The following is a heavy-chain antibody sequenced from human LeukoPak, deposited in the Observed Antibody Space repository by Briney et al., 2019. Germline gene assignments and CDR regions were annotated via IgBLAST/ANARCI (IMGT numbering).Heavy chain of an antibody. Sequence: ASVKVSCKASGYTFTSYYMHWVRQAPGQGLEWMGIINPSGGSTSYAQKFQGRVTMTRNTSISTAYMELSSLRSEDTAVYYCARVTQYYYGSGRDFDYWGQGTLVTVSS. J-gene: IGHJ4*02. CDR2: INPSGGST. V-gene: IGHV1-46*01. CDR3: ARVTQYYYGSGRDFDY. D-gene: IGHD3-10*01. CDR1: GYTFTSYY.